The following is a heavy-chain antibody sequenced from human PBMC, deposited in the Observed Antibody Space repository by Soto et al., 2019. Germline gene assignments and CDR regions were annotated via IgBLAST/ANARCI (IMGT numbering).Heavy chain of an antibody. CDR3: ARVGGIAVPADWFDP. CDR1: GDSVSSNSAA. V-gene: IGHV6-1*01. Sequence: SQTLSLTCVISGDSVSSNSAAWNWTRQSPSRGLEWLGRTYYRSKWYNDYAVSVKSRITINPDTSKNQFSLQLNSVTPEDTAVYYCARVGGIAVPADWFDPWGQGTLVTVS. CDR2: TYYRSKWYN. J-gene: IGHJ5*02. D-gene: IGHD6-19*01.